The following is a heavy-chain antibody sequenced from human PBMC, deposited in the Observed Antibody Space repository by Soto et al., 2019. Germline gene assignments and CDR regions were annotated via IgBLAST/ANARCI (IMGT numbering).Heavy chain of an antibody. Sequence: GASVKVSCKASGYTFTSYAMHWVRQAPGQRLEWMGWINAGNGNTKYSQKFQGRVTITRDTSASTAYMELSSLRSEDTAVYYCATPGIAVAGTDPGTRAHSDYYGMDVWGQGTTVTVSS. CDR2: INAGNGNT. J-gene: IGHJ6*02. CDR3: ATPGIAVAGTDPGTRAHSDYYGMDV. D-gene: IGHD6-19*01. V-gene: IGHV1-3*01. CDR1: GYTFTSYA.